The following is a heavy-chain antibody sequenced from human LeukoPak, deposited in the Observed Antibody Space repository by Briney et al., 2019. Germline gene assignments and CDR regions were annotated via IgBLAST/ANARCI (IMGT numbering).Heavy chain of an antibody. Sequence: PSETLSLTCTVSGGSISSYYWSWIRHPPGKGLEWIGYIYYSGSTNYNPSLKSRVTISVDTSKNQFSLKLSSVTAADTAVYYCARERRGYCSSTSCYRNDYYYYYGMDVWGQGTTVTVSS. D-gene: IGHD2-2*02. CDR2: IYYSGST. V-gene: IGHV4-59*12. CDR1: GGSISSYY. J-gene: IGHJ6*02. CDR3: ARERRGYCSSTSCYRNDYYYYYGMDV.